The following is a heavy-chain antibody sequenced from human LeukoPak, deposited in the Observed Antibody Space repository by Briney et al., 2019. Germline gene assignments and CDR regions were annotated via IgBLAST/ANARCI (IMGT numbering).Heavy chain of an antibody. CDR1: GYTFTSYA. Sequence: GASVKVSCKASGYTFTSYAMHWVRQAPGQRLEWMGGIIPIFGTANYAQKFQGRVTITADESTSTAYMELSSLRSEDTAVYYCARAIKYYYDSSGAGALDIWGQGTMVTVSS. CDR3: ARAIKYYYDSSGAGALDI. D-gene: IGHD3-22*01. V-gene: IGHV1-69*13. J-gene: IGHJ3*02. CDR2: IIPIFGTA.